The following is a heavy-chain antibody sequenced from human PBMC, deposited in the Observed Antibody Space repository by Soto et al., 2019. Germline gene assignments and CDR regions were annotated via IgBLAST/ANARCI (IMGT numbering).Heavy chain of an antibody. CDR1: GGSFSGYY. J-gene: IGHJ4*02. CDR3: ARGGSLGLVGASYYFDY. D-gene: IGHD1-26*01. Sequence: QVQLQQWGAGLLKPSETLSLTCAVYGGSFSGYYWSWIRQPPGKGLEWIGEINHSGSTNYNPSLKSRVTISVDTSKNQFSLKLSSVTAADTAVYYCARGGSLGLVGASYYFDYWGQGTLVTVSS. V-gene: IGHV4-34*01. CDR2: INHSGST.